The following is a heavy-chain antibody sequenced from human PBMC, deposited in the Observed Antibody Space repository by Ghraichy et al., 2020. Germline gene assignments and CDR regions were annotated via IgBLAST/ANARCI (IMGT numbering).Heavy chain of an antibody. CDR1: GGSISSYY. J-gene: IGHJ5*02. D-gene: IGHD3-22*01. CDR2: IYYSGST. V-gene: IGHV4-59*01. CDR3: ASSYYYDSSGSANWFDP. Sequence: SQTLSLTCTVSGGSISSYYWSWIRQPPGKGLEWIGYIYYSGSTNYNPSLKSRVTISVDTSKNQFSLKLSSVTAADTAVYYCASSYYYDSSGSANWFDPWGQGTLVTVSS.